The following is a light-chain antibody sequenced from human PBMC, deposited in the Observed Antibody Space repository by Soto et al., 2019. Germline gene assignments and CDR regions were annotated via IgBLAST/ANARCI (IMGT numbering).Light chain of an antibody. CDR3: LLYVGSGIHWV. Sequence: QAVVTQEPSFSVSPGGTITLTCGLSSGSVSTNNYPSWYQQTPGKAPRTLIYNTNTRSSGVPDRFSGSILGNQAALTITGAQADDECDYYCLLYVGSGIHWVFGGGTKLTVL. V-gene: IGLV8-61*01. CDR2: NTN. J-gene: IGLJ3*02. CDR1: SGSVSTNNY.